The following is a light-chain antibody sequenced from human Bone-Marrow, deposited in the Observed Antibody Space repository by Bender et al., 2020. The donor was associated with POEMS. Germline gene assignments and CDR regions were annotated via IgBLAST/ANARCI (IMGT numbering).Light chain of an antibody. CDR2: DVT. CDR1: SSDVGSYDV. J-gene: IGLJ3*02. V-gene: IGLV2-23*02. Sequence: HSALTQPASVSGSPGQSITISCTGTSSDVGSYDVVSWYQQNPGKAPKLVIYDVTQRPSGVSNRFAGSKSDNTASLTISGLQAEDEADYYCCSYTGSSTFVFGGGTKLTVL. CDR3: CSYTGSSTFV.